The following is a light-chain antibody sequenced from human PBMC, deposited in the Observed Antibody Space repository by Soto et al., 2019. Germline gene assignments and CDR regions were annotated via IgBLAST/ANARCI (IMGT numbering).Light chain of an antibody. CDR2: WAS. V-gene: IGKV4-1*01. J-gene: IGKJ1*01. Sequence: IVMTQSPDSLAVSLGERATFNCKSSQSVLFSSNNKNYLTWYQQKPGQPPKLLIYWASTRGSGVPDRFSGSGSGTDFTLTISSLQAEDVAVYYCQQYYDTPWTFGQGTKVEIK. CDR1: QSVLFSSNNKNY. CDR3: QQYYDTPWT.